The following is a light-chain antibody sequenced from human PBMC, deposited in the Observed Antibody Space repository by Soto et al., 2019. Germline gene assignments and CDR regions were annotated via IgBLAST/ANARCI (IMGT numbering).Light chain of an antibody. Sequence: DIVMTQSPLSLPVTPGEPASISCRSSQSLLHSNGNTYLEWYLQKPGQSPQLLIYLGSNRASGVPDRFSGSASGTDFTLQISRVEAEDVGVYYCMQALQTPRTFGGGTKVEI. CDR3: MQALQTPRT. CDR2: LGS. J-gene: IGKJ4*01. CDR1: QSLLHSNGNTY. V-gene: IGKV2-28*01.